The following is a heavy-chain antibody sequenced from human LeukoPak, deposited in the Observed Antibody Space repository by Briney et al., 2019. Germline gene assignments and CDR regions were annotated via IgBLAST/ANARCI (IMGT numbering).Heavy chain of an antibody. CDR1: GGSISSGGYN. V-gene: IGHV4-31*03. D-gene: IGHD1-26*01. J-gene: IGHJ4*02. Sequence: PSETLSLTCTVSGGSISSGGYNWSWIRQHPGKGLECIGYIYYSGSTYYNPSLKSRVTISVDTSKNQFSLKLSSVTAADTAVYYRARGSYVGPTSGCFDYWGQGTLVTVSS. CDR3: ARGSYVGPTSGCFDY. CDR2: IYYSGST.